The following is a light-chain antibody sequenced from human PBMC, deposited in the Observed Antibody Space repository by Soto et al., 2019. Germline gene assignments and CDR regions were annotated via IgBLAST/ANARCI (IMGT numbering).Light chain of an antibody. J-gene: IGKJ2*03. Sequence: EIVLTQSPGTLYLSPGEGATLSCRASQSINRNFLAWYQQKRGQVPRLLIYAASIRAPGIPDRFSGSSSGTAVTLPVSRLEPEDFAVYYCQQYGSSHLYSFGQGTKLEIK. CDR3: QQYGSSHLYS. CDR2: AAS. V-gene: IGKV3-20*01. CDR1: QSINRNF.